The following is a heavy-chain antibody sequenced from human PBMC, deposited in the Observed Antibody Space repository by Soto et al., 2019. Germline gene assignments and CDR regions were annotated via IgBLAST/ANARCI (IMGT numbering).Heavy chain of an antibody. D-gene: IGHD2-15*01. CDR2: IIPILGIA. Sequence: SVKVSCKASGGTFSSYTISWVRQAPGQGLEWMGRIIPILGIANYAQKFQGRVTITADKSTSTAYMELSSLRSEDTAVYYCASTGYCSGGRCDEDELWGQGTPVSVSA. CDR1: GGTFSSYT. CDR3: ASTGYCSGGRCDEDEL. V-gene: IGHV1-69*02. J-gene: IGHJ4*02.